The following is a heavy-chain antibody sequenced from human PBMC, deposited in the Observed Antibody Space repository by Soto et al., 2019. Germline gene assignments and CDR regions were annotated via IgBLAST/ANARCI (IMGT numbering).Heavy chain of an antibody. D-gene: IGHD1-1*01. J-gene: IGHJ4*02. CDR1: GYPFTSYG. Sequence: QVQLVQPGAKVKKPGASVKVSCKAPGYPFTSYGISWVRQAPGQGLDWMGWISAYNGNTNYAQKLPGRVTMTTDTSTSKAYVELRSLRSDDTAVYYCGGDERSYNWSDFYYWGQGTLVNVSS. CDR3: GGDERSYNWSDFYY. CDR2: ISAYNGNT. V-gene: IGHV1-18*01.